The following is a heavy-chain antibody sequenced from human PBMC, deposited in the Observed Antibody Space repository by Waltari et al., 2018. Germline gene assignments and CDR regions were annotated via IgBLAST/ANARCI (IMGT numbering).Heavy chain of an antibody. Sequence: QVQLVESGGGVVQPGGSLRLSCSASRFTFSNYVMHWVRQAPGKGVVSVAVLSRDGNIKYFADSVKGRFTISRDHSKDTVSLQMDSLKVEYTAGYFCARVEYSRGWCDVFDIWGQGTMVTVSS. V-gene: IGHV3-30*01. CDR1: RFTFSNYV. J-gene: IGHJ3*02. CDR3: ARVEYSRGWCDVFDI. D-gene: IGHD6-19*01. CDR2: LSRDGNIK.